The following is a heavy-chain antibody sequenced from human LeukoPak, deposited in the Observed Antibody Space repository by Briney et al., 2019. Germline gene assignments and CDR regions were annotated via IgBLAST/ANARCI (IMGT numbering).Heavy chain of an antibody. Sequence: GGSLRLSCAASGFTFSSYWMSWVRQAPGKGLEWVANIKQDGSEKYYVDSVKGRFTISRDNAKNSVYLQMNSLRAEDTAVYYCARTRYCSGGSCYSGDYWGQGTLVTVSS. CDR1: GFTFSSYW. D-gene: IGHD2-15*01. CDR2: IKQDGSEK. CDR3: ARTRYCSGGSCYSGDY. V-gene: IGHV3-7*01. J-gene: IGHJ4*02.